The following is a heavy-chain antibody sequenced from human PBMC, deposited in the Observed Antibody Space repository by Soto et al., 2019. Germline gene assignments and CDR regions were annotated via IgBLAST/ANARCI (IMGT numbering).Heavy chain of an antibody. CDR2: IYYSGST. V-gene: IGHV4-31*03. CDR1: GGFISSGGYY. J-gene: IGHJ2*01. CDR3: ARDRGSSGYYRLSRYFDL. Sequence: VQLQESGPGLVKPSQTLSLTCTVSGGFISSGGYYWSWIRQHPGKGLEWIGYIYYSGSTYYNPSLKSRVTISVDTSKNQFSLKLSSVTAADTAVYYCARDRGSSGYYRLSRYFDLWGRGTLVTVSS. D-gene: IGHD3-22*01.